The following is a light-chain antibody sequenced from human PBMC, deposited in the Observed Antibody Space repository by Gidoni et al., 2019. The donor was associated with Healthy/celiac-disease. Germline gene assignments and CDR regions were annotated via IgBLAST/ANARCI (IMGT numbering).Light chain of an antibody. Sequence: QSALTPPASVSGSPGQSLTISCTGTSSDVGCHNLVSWYQQHPGKAPKLMIYEVSKRPSGVSNRFSCSKSGNTASLTISGLQAEDEADYYCCSYAGSSTYWVFGGGTKLTVL. V-gene: IGLV2-23*02. CDR1: SSDVGCHNL. CDR2: EVS. CDR3: CSYAGSSTYWV. J-gene: IGLJ3*02.